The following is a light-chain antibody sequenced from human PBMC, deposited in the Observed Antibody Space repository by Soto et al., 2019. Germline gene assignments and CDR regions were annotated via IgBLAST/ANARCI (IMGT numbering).Light chain of an antibody. CDR3: QQRDSWPIT. V-gene: IGKV3-11*01. CDR2: AAS. CDR1: QSINSY. Sequence: DIVRTQSPATLSFSRGERAILYCRARQSINSYLAWYQHKPGQAPRLLIHAASDRAAGIPARFSGRGSGTDFTLNIRSLETEDFASYYSQQRDSWPITFGQGTRLEIK. J-gene: IGKJ5*01.